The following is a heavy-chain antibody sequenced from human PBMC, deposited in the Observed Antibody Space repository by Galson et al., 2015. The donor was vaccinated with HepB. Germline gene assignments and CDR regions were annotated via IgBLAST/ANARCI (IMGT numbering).Heavy chain of an antibody. D-gene: IGHD2-2*01. V-gene: IGHV4-4*02. J-gene: IGHJ6*02. Sequence: ETLSLTCAVSGGSISSSNWWSWVRQPPGKGLEWIGEIYHSGSTNYNPSLKSRVTISVDKSKNQFSLKLSSVTAADTAVYYCARICSSTSCYAGNLDVWGQGTTVTVSS. CDR1: GGSISSSNW. CDR2: IYHSGST. CDR3: ARICSSTSCYAGNLDV.